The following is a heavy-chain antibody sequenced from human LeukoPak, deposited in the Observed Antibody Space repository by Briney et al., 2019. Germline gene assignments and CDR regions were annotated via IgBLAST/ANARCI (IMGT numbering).Heavy chain of an antibody. CDR3: ARDSDFWSGYYHHPTGP. CDR1: GGTFSSYA. V-gene: IGHV1-69*05. CDR2: IIPIFGTA. J-gene: IGHJ5*02. D-gene: IGHD3-3*01. Sequence: GASVKVSCKASGGTFSSYAISWVRQAPGQGLEWMGRIIPIFGTANYAQKFQGRVTITTDESTSTAYMELSSLRSEDTAVYYCARDSDFWSGYYHHPTGPWRQGTLVTVSS.